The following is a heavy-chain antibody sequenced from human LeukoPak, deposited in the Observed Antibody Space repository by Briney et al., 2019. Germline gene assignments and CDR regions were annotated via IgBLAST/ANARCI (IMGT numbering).Heavy chain of an antibody. CDR2: MSPSSGNT. V-gene: IGHV1-8*01. CDR1: GYTFTSFD. Sequence: GASVKVSCKASGYTFTSFDIFWVRQATGQGLEWMGWMSPSSGNTGSAQKFQGRVTFTRDTSISTSFMELSSLRSEDTAIYYCARGRPDTSVPRTYYMDVWGKGTTVTVSS. CDR3: ARGRPDTSVPRTYYMDV. D-gene: IGHD5-18*01. J-gene: IGHJ6*03.